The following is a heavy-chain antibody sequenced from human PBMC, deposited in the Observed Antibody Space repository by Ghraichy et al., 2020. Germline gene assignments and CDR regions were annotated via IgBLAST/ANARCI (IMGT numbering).Heavy chain of an antibody. CDR2: IIPIFGIA. Sequence: SVKVSCKASGGTFSSYAISWVRQAPGQGLEWMGGIIPIFGIANYAQKFQGRVTITADKSTSTAYMELSSLRSEDTAVYYCARGDCFDWLLCNWFDPWGQGTLVTVSS. J-gene: IGHJ5*02. D-gene: IGHD3-9*01. CDR3: ARGDCFDWLLCNWFDP. V-gene: IGHV1-69*10. CDR1: GGTFSSYA.